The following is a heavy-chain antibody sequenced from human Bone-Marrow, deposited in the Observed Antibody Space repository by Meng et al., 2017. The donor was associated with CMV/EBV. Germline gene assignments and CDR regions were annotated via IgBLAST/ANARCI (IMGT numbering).Heavy chain of an antibody. CDR3: ARVSGWRWKY. J-gene: IGHJ4*02. V-gene: IGHV3-7*01. Sequence: GGSLRLSCTVSGGSISSTSYYWGWIRQPPGKGLEWVANIKQDGSEKYYVDSVKGRFTISRDNAKNSLYLQMNSLRAEDTAVYYCARVSGWRWKYWGQGTLVTVSS. CDR2: IKQDGSEK. CDR1: GGSISSTSYY. D-gene: IGHD5-24*01.